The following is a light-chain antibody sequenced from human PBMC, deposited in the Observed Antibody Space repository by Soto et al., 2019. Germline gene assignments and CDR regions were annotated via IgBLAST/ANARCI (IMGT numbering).Light chain of an antibody. CDR1: ENVSNNY. CDR2: GSS. Sequence: VMTQSTDTLSLSPGERDTLSCRASENVSNNYLAWYQQKPGQAPRLLIFGSSDRAAGIPDRFSGSGSGTDFTLTISRLEPEDFAVYYYQQYGSSPPYTFGQGTKLEIK. V-gene: IGKV3-20*01. J-gene: IGKJ2*01. CDR3: QQYGSSPPYT.